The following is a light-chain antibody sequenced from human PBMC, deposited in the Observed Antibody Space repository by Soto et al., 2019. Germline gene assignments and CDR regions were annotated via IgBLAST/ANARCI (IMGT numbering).Light chain of an antibody. CDR1: QGVSSN. V-gene: IGKV3-15*01. Sequence: ETVMTQSPATLSVSPGERATLSRRASQGVSSNLAWYQQKPGQAPRLLIYSASTRATGIPARFSGSGSGTEFTLTISSLQSEDFAVYYCQQYNNWPPITFGQGTKLEIK. CDR2: SAS. J-gene: IGKJ2*01. CDR3: QQYNNWPPIT.